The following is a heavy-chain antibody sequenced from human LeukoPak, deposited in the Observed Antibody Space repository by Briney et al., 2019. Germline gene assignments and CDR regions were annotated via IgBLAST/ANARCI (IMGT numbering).Heavy chain of an antibody. D-gene: IGHD3-16*01. J-gene: IGHJ6*03. V-gene: IGHV3-53*01. CDR2: IYSGGST. CDR1: GFTVSSNY. Sequence: SGGSLRLSCAASGFTVSSNYMSWVRQAPGKGLEWVSVIYSGGSTYYADSVKGRFTISRDNSKNTLYLQMNSPRAEDTAVYYCARDPRGQAPFHMDVWGRGTTVTVSS. CDR3: ARDPRGQAPFHMDV.